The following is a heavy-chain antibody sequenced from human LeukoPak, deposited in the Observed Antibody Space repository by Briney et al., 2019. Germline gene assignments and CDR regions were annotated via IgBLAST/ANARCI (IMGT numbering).Heavy chain of an antibody. CDR3: ARKGVSDLYYFDS. V-gene: IGHV4-59*01. Sequence: PSETLSLTCTVSGGSISSYYWSWIRQPPGKGLQWIGYINYSGSTNYNPSLQSRVTISVDTSKNQFSLKLSSVTAADTAVYYCARKGVSDLYYFDSWGQGTLVTVSS. CDR2: INYSGST. J-gene: IGHJ4*02. CDR1: GGSISSYY. D-gene: IGHD3-16*01.